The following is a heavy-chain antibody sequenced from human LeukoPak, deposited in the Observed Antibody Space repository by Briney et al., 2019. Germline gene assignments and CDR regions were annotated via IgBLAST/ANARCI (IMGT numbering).Heavy chain of an antibody. J-gene: IGHJ4*02. CDR2: ISSSGSTI. CDR1: GFSFSSYE. D-gene: IGHD1-26*01. Sequence: TGGSLRLSCAASGFSFSSYEMNWVRQAPEKGPEWVSYISSSGSTIYYADSVKGRFTISRDNAKNSLYLQMNSLRAEDTAVYYCARAGGSYLWYWGQGTLVTVSS. V-gene: IGHV3-48*03. CDR3: ARAGGSYLWY.